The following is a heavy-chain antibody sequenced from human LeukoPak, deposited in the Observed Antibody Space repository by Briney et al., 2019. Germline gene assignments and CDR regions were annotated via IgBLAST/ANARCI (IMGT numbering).Heavy chain of an antibody. J-gene: IGHJ4*02. CDR1: GIPFWRHA. CDR3: AKIAVAVSYYFDY. V-gene: IGHV3-23*01. Sequence: QTGGSLRLSCAASGIPFWRHAMNWVRQAPGKGLEWVSGIYGASTATYYADSVKGRFTISRDNSKNTLYLQMNSLRAEDTAVYYCAKIAVAVSYYFDYWGQGTLVTVSS. D-gene: IGHD6-19*01. CDR2: IYGASTAT.